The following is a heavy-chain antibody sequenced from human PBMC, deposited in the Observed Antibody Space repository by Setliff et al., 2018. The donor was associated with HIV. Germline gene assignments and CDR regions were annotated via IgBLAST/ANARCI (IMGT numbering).Heavy chain of an antibody. D-gene: IGHD1-1*01. V-gene: IGHV1-69*06. CDR3: ARNPQPTGTPDYYYYYYMDV. CDR1: GGTFSSYA. Sequence: GASVKVSCKASGGTFSSYAISWVRQAPGQGLEWMGRSIPIFGTANYAQKFQGRVTITADKSTSTAYMELSSLRSEDTAVYYCARNPQPTGTPDYYYYYYMDVWGKGTTVTVSS. CDR2: SIPIFGTA. J-gene: IGHJ6*03.